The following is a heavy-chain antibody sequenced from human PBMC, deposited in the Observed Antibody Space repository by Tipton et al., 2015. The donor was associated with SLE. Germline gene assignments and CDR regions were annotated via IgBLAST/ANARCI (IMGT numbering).Heavy chain of an antibody. J-gene: IGHJ5*02. Sequence: TLSLTCTVSGGSITTYYWSWIRQPPGKGLEWIGYIYSSGSTNYNPSLKSRVTISVDTSKNQFSLHLRSVTAADTAVYYCASGGYYGSGSYYGRWFDPWGQGTLVTVSS. D-gene: IGHD3-10*01. CDR1: GGSITTYY. CDR3: ASGGYYGSGSYYGRWFDP. CDR2: IYSSGST. V-gene: IGHV4-4*08.